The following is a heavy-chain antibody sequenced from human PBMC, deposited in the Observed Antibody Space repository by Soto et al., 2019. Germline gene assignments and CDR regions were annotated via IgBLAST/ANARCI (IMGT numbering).Heavy chain of an antibody. CDR2: IIPIFGTA. CDR3: ATLTQTIVLMVYAMNYYYGMDV. CDR1: GGTFSSYA. D-gene: IGHD2-8*01. Sequence: QVQLVQSGAEVKKPGSSVKVSCKASGGTFSSYAISWVRQAPGQGLEWMGGIIPIFGTANYAQKFQGRVTITADEATSTAYMELSSLRSEDTAVYYCATLTQTIVLMVYAMNYYYGMDVWGQGTTVTGSS. J-gene: IGHJ6*02. V-gene: IGHV1-69*01.